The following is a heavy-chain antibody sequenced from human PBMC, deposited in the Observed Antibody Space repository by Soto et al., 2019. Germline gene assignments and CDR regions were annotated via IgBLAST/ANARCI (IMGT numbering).Heavy chain of an antibody. V-gene: IGHV1-18*04. CDR3: ARGYYCSSTSCYTNWFDP. Sequence: ASVKVSCKASGYTFTSYGISWVRQAPGQGLEWMGWISAYNGNTNYAQKLQGRVTTTTDTSTSTAYMELRSLRSDDTAVYYCARGYYCSSTSCYTNWFDPWGQGTLVTVSS. CDR1: GYTFTSYG. CDR2: ISAYNGNT. D-gene: IGHD2-2*02. J-gene: IGHJ5*02.